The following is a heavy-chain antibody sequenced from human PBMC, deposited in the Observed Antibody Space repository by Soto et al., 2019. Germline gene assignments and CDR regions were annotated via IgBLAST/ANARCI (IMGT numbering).Heavy chain of an antibody. Sequence: EVQLVESGGGLVQPGGSLRLSCAASGFTFSSYEMNWVRQAPGKGLEWVSSISSSGSTIYYADSVKGRFTISRDNAKNALYLQLNSRRAEDKAVYYCRRSSSYGIAAAGTPYYYGMDVWGQGTTVTVSS. CDR3: RRSSSYGIAAAGTPYYYGMDV. J-gene: IGHJ6*02. D-gene: IGHD6-13*01. V-gene: IGHV3-48*03. CDR2: ISSSGSTI. CDR1: GFTFSSYE.